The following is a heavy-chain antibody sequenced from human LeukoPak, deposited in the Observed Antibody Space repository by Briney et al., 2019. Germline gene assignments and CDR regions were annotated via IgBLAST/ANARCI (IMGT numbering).Heavy chain of an antibody. J-gene: IGHJ1*01. V-gene: IGHV3-53*01. CDR3: TGDVYQH. CDR1: GLTVNSKY. D-gene: IGHD1-14*01. Sequence: GGSLRLSCAAPGLTVNSKYMSWVRQAPGKGLEWVSIIYSGGSTNYADSVKGRFTISRDNSKNTVYLQMNSLRAGDTAVYYCTGDVYQHWGQGTLVTVSS. CDR2: IYSGGST.